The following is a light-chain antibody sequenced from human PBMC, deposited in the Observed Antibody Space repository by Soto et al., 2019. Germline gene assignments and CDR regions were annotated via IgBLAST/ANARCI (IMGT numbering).Light chain of an antibody. CDR2: DAS. CDR1: QSIGLS. J-gene: IGKJ1*01. Sequence: DIVMTQSPDSLAVSPGHRATLSCRASQSIGLSLAWYQHKPGQAPRLLIYDASTRASGIPARFSGSGSGTDFTLTISSLEPEDFAVYYCQQRTNWPPWTFGQGTKVDIK. CDR3: QQRTNWPPWT. V-gene: IGKV3-11*01.